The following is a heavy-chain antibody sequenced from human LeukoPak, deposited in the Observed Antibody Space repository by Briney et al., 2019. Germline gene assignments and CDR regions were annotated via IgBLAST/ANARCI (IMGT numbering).Heavy chain of an antibody. J-gene: IGHJ4*02. Sequence: GGSLRLSCAASGFTVSTNCMTWVRQAPGKGLEWVSTIYSGGTTYYADSVMGRFTISRHNSRNTLYLQMNSLRAEDTAVYYCARRSPIAATGTRRLEDWGQGTLVTVSS. CDR1: GFTVSTNC. CDR3: ARRSPIAATGTRRLED. V-gene: IGHV3-53*01. D-gene: IGHD6-13*01. CDR2: IYSGGTT.